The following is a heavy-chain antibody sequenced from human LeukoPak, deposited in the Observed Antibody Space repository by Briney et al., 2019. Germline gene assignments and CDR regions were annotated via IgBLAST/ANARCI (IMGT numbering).Heavy chain of an antibody. CDR3: ARADPVAY. V-gene: IGHV1-2*02. CDR2: INSNTGGT. Sequence: GASVKVSCKASGDIFTGSFIHWVRQAPGQGLEWMGWINSNTGGTKFAQKFQGRVTMTRDMSINTAYMELSSLRSDDTAVYYCARADPVAYWGQGTQVTVSS. CDR1: GDIFTGSF. J-gene: IGHJ4*02.